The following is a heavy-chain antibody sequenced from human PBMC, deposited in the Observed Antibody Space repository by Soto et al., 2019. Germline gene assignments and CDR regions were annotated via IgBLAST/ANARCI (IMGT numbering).Heavy chain of an antibody. CDR1: GFTFSNAW. CDR2: IKSKTDGGTT. Sequence: GGSLRLSCAASGFTFSNAWMSWVRQAPGKGLEWVGRIKSKTDGGTTDYAAPVKGRFTISRDDSKNTLYLQMNSLKTEDTAVYYCAPYCSSTSCYASAPQDYYMDVWGKGTTVTVSS. CDR3: APYCSSTSCYASAPQDYYMDV. D-gene: IGHD2-2*01. V-gene: IGHV3-15*01. J-gene: IGHJ6*03.